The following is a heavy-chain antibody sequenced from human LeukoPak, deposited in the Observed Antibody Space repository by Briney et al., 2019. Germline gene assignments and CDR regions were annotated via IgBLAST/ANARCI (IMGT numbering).Heavy chain of an antibody. D-gene: IGHD6-19*01. J-gene: IGHJ3*02. V-gene: IGHV3-23*01. CDR2: ISGSGGST. CDR3: AKGVAVTDDAFDI. Sequence: PGGSLRLSCAASGFTFSSYAMSWVRQAPGKGLEWVSAISGSGGSTYYADSVKGRFTISRDNSKNTLYLQINSLRAEDTAVYYCAKGVAVTDDAFDIWGQGTMVTVSS. CDR1: GFTFSSYA.